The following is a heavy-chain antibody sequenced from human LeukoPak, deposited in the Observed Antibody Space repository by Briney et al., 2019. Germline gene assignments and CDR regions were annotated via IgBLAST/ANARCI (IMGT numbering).Heavy chain of an antibody. D-gene: IGHD6-13*01. CDR1: GFTFSNGW. CDR2: IKSKTDGGTT. Sequence: PGGSLRLSCAASGFTFSNGWMSWVRQAPGKGLEWVGRIKSKTDGGTTDYAAPVKGRFTISRDDSKNTLYLQMNSLKTEDTAVYYCTTDLSIAAAGTYYYYYMDVWGKGTTVTVSS. CDR3: TTDLSIAAAGTYYYYYMDV. V-gene: IGHV3-15*01. J-gene: IGHJ6*03.